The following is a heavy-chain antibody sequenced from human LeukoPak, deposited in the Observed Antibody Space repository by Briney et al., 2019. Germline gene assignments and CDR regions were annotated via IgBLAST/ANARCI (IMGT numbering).Heavy chain of an antibody. CDR3: ARDQGIAARRVPGDAFDI. CDR1: EFTFSSYA. Sequence: GRSLRLSCAASEFTFSSYAMHWVRQAPGKGLEWVAVISYDGSNKYYADSVKGRFTISRDNSKNTLYLQMKSLRAEDTAVYYCARDQGIAARRVPGDAFDIWGQGTMVTVSS. CDR2: ISYDGSNK. D-gene: IGHD6-6*01. J-gene: IGHJ3*02. V-gene: IGHV3-30-3*01.